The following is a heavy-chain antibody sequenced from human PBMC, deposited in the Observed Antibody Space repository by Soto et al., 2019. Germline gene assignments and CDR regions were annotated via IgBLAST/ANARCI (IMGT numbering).Heavy chain of an antibody. CDR2: IYYSGTT. CDR1: GYSISSSNW. D-gene: IGHD2-8*01. Sequence: PAETLYLTCAVSGYSISSSNWWGWIRQPPGKGLEWIGYIYYSGTTYYNPSLKSRVTISVDTSKNQFSLNLSSVTAADTAVYYCARQWGTDAFDFWGQITIVTVS. CDR3: ARQWGTDAFDF. V-gene: IGHV4-28*01. J-gene: IGHJ3*01.